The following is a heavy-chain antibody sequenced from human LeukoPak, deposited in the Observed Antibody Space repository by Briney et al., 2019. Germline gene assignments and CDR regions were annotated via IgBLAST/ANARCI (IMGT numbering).Heavy chain of an antibody. V-gene: IGHV3-23*01. Sequence: PGGSLTLSCTASGFILRSYDMSWVRQAPGKGLDWVSSLSGSDGSTYYADSVKGRFTISRDTTKSTLSLQMNNLRAEDTAVYYCAKESPMQECVFVYVDYSGQGQGVTVSA. CDR3: AKESPMQECVFVYVDY. CDR2: LSGSDGST. CDR1: GFILRSYD. J-gene: IGHJ4*02. D-gene: IGHD2-2*01.